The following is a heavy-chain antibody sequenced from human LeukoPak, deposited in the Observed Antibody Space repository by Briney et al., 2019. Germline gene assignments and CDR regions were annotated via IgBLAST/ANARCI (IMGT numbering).Heavy chain of an antibody. CDR1: GGTFSSYA. J-gene: IGHJ4*02. CDR2: IIPIFGTA. Sequence: SVKVSCKASGGTFSSYAISWVRQAPGQGLEWMGRIIPIFGTANYAQKFQGRVTITTDESTSTAYMELSSLRSEDTAVYYCARHLEVPEYSSSWLPFDYWGQGTLVTVSS. D-gene: IGHD6-13*01. V-gene: IGHV1-69*05. CDR3: ARHLEVPEYSSSWLPFDY.